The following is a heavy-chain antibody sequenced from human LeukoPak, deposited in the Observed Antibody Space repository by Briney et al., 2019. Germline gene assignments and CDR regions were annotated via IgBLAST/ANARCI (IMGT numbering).Heavy chain of an antibody. J-gene: IGHJ3*02. CDR2: IYYSGST. CDR1: GGSISSYY. D-gene: IGHD3-10*01. V-gene: IGHV4-59*01. CDR3: ARENTMVRGALDAFDI. Sequence: SVTLSLTCTVSGGSISSYYWSWIRQPPGKGLEWIGYIYYSGSTNYNPSLKSRVTVSVDTSNNQFSLKLSSVTAADTAVYYCARENTMVRGALDAFDIWGQGTMVTVSS.